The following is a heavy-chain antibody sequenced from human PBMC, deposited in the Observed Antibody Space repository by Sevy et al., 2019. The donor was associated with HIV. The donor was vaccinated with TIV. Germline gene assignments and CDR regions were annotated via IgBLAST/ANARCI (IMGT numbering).Heavy chain of an antibody. CDR3: ARAGEGCSGGSCXDX. CDR1: GYTXTSYY. D-gene: IGHD2-15*01. CDR2: INPTGGST. J-gene: IGHJ4*02. V-gene: IGHV1-46*03. Sequence: ASVKVSCKASGYTXTSYYMHWVRQAPGQGLEWMGIINPTGGSTNYAQKFQGRVTMTRDTSTSTVYMELSSLRSEDTAVYYCARAGEGCSGGSCXDXWGQGTPVTVSS.